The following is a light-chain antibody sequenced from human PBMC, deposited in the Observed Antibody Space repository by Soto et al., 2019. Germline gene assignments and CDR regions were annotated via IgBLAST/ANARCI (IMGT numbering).Light chain of an antibody. CDR1: SSDVGGYNY. J-gene: IGLJ2*01. CDR3: ISYTSSSTLDVV. CDR2: EVS. Sequence: QSVLTQPASVSGSPGQSITISCTGTSSDVGGYNYVSWYQQHPGKAPKLMIYEVSNRPSGVSNRFSGSKSGNTASLTISGLQAEDEADYYCISYTSSSTLDVVFGGGTKLTVL. V-gene: IGLV2-14*01.